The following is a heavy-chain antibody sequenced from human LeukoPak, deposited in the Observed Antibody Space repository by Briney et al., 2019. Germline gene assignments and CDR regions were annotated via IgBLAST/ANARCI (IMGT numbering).Heavy chain of an antibody. Sequence: GDTLVNPTQTLTLTCTFSGFSLCIRGVCVSWIRQPLPKALVGLARIDWDDDKYYSTPLKTRLTISKDTSKNQVVLTMTNMDPVDTATHYCARTRGYSGSTIDYWGQGTLVTVSS. CDR1: GFSLCIRGVC. CDR2: IDWDDDK. J-gene: IGHJ4*02. D-gene: IGHD5-12*01. V-gene: IGHV2-70*11. CDR3: ARTRGYSGSTIDY.